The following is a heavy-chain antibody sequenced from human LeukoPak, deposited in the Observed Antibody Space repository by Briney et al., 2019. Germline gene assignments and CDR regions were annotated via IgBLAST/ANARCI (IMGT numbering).Heavy chain of an antibody. Sequence: PGGSLRLSCAASGFTFSSYDMHWVRQATGKGLEWVSAIGTAGDTYYPGSVKGRFTISGENAKNSLYLQMNSLRAGDTAVYYCARGGATVTHDWYFDLWGRGTLVTVSS. D-gene: IGHD4-17*01. CDR3: ARGGATVTHDWYFDL. CDR1: GFTFSSYD. CDR2: IGTAGDT. V-gene: IGHV3-13*01. J-gene: IGHJ2*01.